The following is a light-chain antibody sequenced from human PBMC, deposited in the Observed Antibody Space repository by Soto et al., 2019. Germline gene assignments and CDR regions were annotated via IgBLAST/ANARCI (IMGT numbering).Light chain of an antibody. CDR2: GAS. J-gene: IGKJ5*01. Sequence: EVVMTQSPATLSVSPGERATLSCRASQTVSRNLAWYQQRPGQAPRLLISGASRRATGIPDRFSGAGSGTDFTLTISRLEPEDFALYYCQQHDILPITVGQGKRLEIK. CDR3: QQHDILPIT. V-gene: IGKV3-20*01. CDR1: QTVSRN.